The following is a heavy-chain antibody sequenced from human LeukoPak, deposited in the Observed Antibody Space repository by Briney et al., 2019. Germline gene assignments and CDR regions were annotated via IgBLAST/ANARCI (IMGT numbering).Heavy chain of an antibody. D-gene: IGHD3-10*01. CDR1: GGSISSSSYY. J-gene: IGHJ4*02. Sequence: KPSETLSLTCTVSGGSISSSSYYWGWIRQPPGKGLEWIGSIYYSGSTYYNPSLKSRVTISVDTSKNQFSLKLSSVTAADTAVYYCASHGVYGSGSYYTFDYWGQGTLVTVSS. CDR3: ASHGVYGSGSYYTFDY. CDR2: IYYSGST. V-gene: IGHV4-39*07.